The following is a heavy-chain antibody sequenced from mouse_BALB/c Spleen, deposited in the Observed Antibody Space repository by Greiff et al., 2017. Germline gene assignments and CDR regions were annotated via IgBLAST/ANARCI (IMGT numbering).Heavy chain of an antibody. V-gene: IGHV14-3*02. D-gene: IGHD2-10*02. CDR2: IDPANGNT. CDR1: GFNIKDTY. Sequence: VQLKESGAELVKPGASVKLSCTASGFNIKDTYMHWVKQWPEQGLEWIGRIDPANGNTKYDPKFKGKATITADTSSNPAYLQLSSQTSEDTAVYYCAPYGNFYAMDYWGQGTSVTVSS. J-gene: IGHJ4*01. CDR3: APYGNFYAMDY.